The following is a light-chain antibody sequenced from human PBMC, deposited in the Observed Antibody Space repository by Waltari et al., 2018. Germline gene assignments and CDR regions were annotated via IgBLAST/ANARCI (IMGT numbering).Light chain of an antibody. J-gene: IGLJ2*01. CDR1: NSNIGTNN. Sequence: QSILVQPPSASGTPGQRVTIFCSGSNSNIGTNNVNWYQPLPGTAPKLLIYNNNLRPSGVPDRFAGSRSGTSASLAISGLQAGDEAEYHCSAWDDSLVGPAFGGGTNLTVL. V-gene: IGLV1-44*01. CDR2: NNN. CDR3: SAWDDSLVGPA.